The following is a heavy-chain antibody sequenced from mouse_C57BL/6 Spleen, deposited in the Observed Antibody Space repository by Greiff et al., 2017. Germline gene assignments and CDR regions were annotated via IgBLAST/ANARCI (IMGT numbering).Heavy chain of an antibody. CDR3: ARRMAEDYFDY. J-gene: IGHJ2*01. CDR2: IDPSDSYT. CDR1: GYTFTSYW. V-gene: IGHV1-69*01. Sequence: QVQLKQPGAELVMPGASVKLSCKASGYTFTSYWMHWVKQRPGQGLEWIGEIDPSDSYTNYNQKFKGKSTLTVDKSSSTAYMQLSSLTSEDSAVYYCARRMAEDYFDYWGQGTTLTVSS.